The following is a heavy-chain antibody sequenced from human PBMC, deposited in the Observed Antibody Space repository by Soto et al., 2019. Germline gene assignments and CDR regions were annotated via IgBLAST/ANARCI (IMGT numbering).Heavy chain of an antibody. V-gene: IGHV3-74*03. CDR2: INTDGSVA. CDR3: VRDIQLWRLDS. D-gene: IGHD2-21*01. CDR1: GVSFTRCW. J-gene: IGHJ4*02. Sequence: GVSLRLSCAAGGVSFTRCWMHCVRQAPGKGLVWVSRINTDGSVAMYVDSVKGRFTISRDNAKNTLYLHMNSLRAEDTAVYYCVRDIQLWRLDSWGQRTLVTVSS.